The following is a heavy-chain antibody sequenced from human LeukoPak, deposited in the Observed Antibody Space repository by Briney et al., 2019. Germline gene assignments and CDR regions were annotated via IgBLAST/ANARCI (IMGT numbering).Heavy chain of an antibody. CDR2: IIPILGIA. CDR1: GGTFSSYA. CDR3: AREALTRYYYDSSGYYNY. V-gene: IGHV1-69*04. Sequence: ASVKVSCKASGGTFSSYAISWVRQAPGQGLEWMGRIIPILGIANYAQKFQGRVTITADKSTSTAYTELSSLRSEDTAVYYCAREALTRYYYDSSGYYNYWGQGTLVTV. J-gene: IGHJ4*02. D-gene: IGHD3-22*01.